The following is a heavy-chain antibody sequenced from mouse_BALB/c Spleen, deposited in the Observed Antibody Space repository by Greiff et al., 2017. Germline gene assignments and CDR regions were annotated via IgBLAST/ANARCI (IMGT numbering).Heavy chain of an antibody. Sequence: VQLQQSGAELARPGASVKLSCKASGYTFTSYWMQWVKQRPGQGLEWIGAIYPGDGDTRYTQKFKGKSTLTADKSSSTAYMQLSSLASEDSAVYYCARKEQLRLYCYMDVWGAGTTVTVSS. V-gene: IGHV1-87*01. CDR2: IYPGDGDT. J-gene: IGHJ1*01. CDR1: GYTFTSYW. D-gene: IGHD3-3*01. CDR3: ARKEQLRLYCYMDV.